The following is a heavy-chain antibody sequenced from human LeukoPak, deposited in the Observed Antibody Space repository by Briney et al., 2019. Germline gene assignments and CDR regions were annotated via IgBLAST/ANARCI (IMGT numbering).Heavy chain of an antibody. V-gene: IGHV1-69*06. D-gene: IGHD2-15*01. J-gene: IGHJ4*02. CDR2: IIPIFGTT. CDR1: GGTFSSYA. CDR3: ARGPDCCGGSCYPYFDN. Sequence: SAKVSCKASGGTFSSYAISSVRQSPGQGVEWMGRIIPIFGTTNYAQTLQGRVTITADKSTSTAYMDLSSMRSDDTAVYYCARGPDCCGGSCYPYFDNWGQGTLVSVPS.